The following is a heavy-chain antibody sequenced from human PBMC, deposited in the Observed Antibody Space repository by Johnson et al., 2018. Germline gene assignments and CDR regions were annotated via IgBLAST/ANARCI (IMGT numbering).Heavy chain of an antibody. CDR3: ERESVADETFDI. CDR2: IKSKTDGGTT. CDR1: GFTFSNAW. J-gene: IGHJ3*02. D-gene: IGHD6-19*01. V-gene: IGHV3-15*07. Sequence: VQLVESGGGLVKPGGSLRLPCAASGFTFSNAWMNWVRQAPGKGLEWVGRIKSKTDGGTTEYAAPVKGRFTSSRDNAKNSLYLQMNSLRAEDKAVYYCERESVADETFDIWGQGTMVTVSS.